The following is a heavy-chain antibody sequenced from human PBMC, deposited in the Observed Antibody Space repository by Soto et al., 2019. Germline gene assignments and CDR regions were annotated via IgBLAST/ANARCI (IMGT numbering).Heavy chain of an antibody. Sequence: QVQLVQSGAEVKIPGASVKVSCKASGYTFTGYYINWVRQAPGQGLEWMGWINPNSGGTNYPQRFQGRVTMSRDTSIRTAYMELSGLTSDDTAVYYCAREVELHFDNWGRGTLVTVSS. J-gene: IGHJ4*01. CDR1: GYTFTGYY. V-gene: IGHV1-2*02. CDR3: AREVELHFDN. D-gene: IGHD1-7*01. CDR2: INPNSGGT.